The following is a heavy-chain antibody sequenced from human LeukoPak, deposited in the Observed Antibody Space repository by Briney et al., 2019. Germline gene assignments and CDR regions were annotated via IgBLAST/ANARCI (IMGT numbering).Heavy chain of an antibody. V-gene: IGHV3-11*04. CDR3: ARGEEATISEVLGD. CDR2: ISGSGSGS. Sequence: PGGSLRLSCAASGYTFSDYYMSWIRQAPGKGLEWVSYISGSGSGSYYADSVKGRFTISRDNAKNSLYLQMNSLRAEDTAVYYCARGEEATISEVLGDWGQGTLVTVSS. J-gene: IGHJ4*02. D-gene: IGHD5-24*01. CDR1: GYTFSDYY.